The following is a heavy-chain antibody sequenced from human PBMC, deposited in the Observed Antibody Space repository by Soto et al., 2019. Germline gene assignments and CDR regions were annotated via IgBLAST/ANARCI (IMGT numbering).Heavy chain of an antibody. J-gene: IGHJ5*02. CDR3: ARSSGGNFGIIIEGSNWFDP. D-gene: IGHD3-3*01. CDR1: GDTFTSYY. CDR2: INPHGGST. Sequence: EASVKVSCKAPGDTFTSYYLNWVRQAPGQGLEWMGVINPHGGSTKYAQKFQGRVTMTSDTSRSTVYMELRSLRSDDTAIYYCARSSGGNFGIIIEGSNWFDPWGQGTLVTVSS. V-gene: IGHV1-46*01.